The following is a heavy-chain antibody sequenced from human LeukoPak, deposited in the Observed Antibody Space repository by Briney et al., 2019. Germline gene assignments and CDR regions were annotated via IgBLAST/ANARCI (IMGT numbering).Heavy chain of an antibody. D-gene: IGHD5-18*01. CDR2: IYYSGST. Sequence: PSETLSLTCTVSGGSISSGSYYWSWIRQPPGKGLEWIGYIYYSGSTNYNPSLKSRVTISVDTSKNQFSLKLSSVTAADTAVYYCARGGDSYGYGPVGYWGQGTLVTVSS. CDR1: GGSISSGSYY. J-gene: IGHJ4*02. CDR3: ARGGDSYGYGPVGY. V-gene: IGHV4-61*01.